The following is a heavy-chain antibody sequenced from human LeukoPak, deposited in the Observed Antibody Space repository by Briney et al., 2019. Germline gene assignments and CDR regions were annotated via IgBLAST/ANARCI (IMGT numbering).Heavy chain of an antibody. CDR2: TYYRSKWYN. D-gene: IGHD6-19*01. J-gene: IGHJ4*02. V-gene: IGHV6-1*01. Sequence: SQTLSLTCVISGDSVSSNRAAWNWIRQSPSRGLEWLGRTYYRSKWYNEYAVSVKSRITINPDTSKNQFSLQLNSVTPEDTAVYYCAGAGIAGGWDFDYWGQGTLVTVSS. CDR3: AGAGIAGGWDFDY. CDR1: GDSVSSNRAA.